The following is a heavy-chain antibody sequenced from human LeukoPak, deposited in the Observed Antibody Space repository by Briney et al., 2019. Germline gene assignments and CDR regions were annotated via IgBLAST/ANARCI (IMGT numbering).Heavy chain of an antibody. J-gene: IGHJ5*02. CDR1: GGSISSYY. V-gene: IGHV4-59*01. Sequence: SETLSLTCTVSGGSISSYYWSWIRQPPGKGLEWIGYIYYSGSANYNPSLKSRVTISVDTSKNQFSLKLSSVTAADTAVYYCARAEGSRFDPWGQGTLVTVSS. CDR2: IYYSGSA. CDR3: ARAEGSRFDP.